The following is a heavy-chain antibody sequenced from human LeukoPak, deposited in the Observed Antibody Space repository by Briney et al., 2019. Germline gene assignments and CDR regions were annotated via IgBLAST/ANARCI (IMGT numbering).Heavy chain of an antibody. D-gene: IGHD1-26*01. J-gene: IGHJ4*02. CDR2: ITASGTAM. CDR1: GLTFSSYS. Sequence: GGSLRLSCAASGLTFSSYSINWVRQAPGKGLEWVSHITASGTAMFYADSVKGRFTISRDNAKNSLYLQMNSLRDEDTAVYYCASSGSYRFDYWGQGTLVTVSS. V-gene: IGHV3-48*02. CDR3: ASSGSYRFDY.